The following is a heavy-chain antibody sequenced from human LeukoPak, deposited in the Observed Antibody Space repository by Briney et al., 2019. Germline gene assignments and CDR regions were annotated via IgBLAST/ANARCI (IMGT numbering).Heavy chain of an antibody. CDR2: INPNSGGT. J-gene: IGHJ4*02. Sequence: GASVKVSCKASGYTFTGYYMHWVRQAPGQGLEWMGWINPNSGGTNYAQKFQGRVTMTRDTSISTAYMELSRLRSDDTAVYYCAREGLYDILTGYYNWGQGTLVTVSS. CDR1: GYTFTGYY. CDR3: AREGLYDILTGYYN. D-gene: IGHD3-9*01. V-gene: IGHV1-2*02.